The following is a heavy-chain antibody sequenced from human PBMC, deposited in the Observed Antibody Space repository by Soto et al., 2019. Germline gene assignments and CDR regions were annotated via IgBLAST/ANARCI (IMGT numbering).Heavy chain of an antibody. CDR1: GYSFTTHG. CDR3: ARDLLTTVTHRDFDY. Sequence: QVQMVQSANEVKEPGASVKVSCKTSGYSFTTHGISWVRQAPGQGLAWVGWVSAYNGDTNYAPRRHDRVTMTTDTSARTAYMELRSLTSDDTAVYYWARDLLTTVTHRDFDYWGQGTLVTVSS. D-gene: IGHD4-17*01. J-gene: IGHJ4*02. V-gene: IGHV1-18*01. CDR2: VSAYNGDT.